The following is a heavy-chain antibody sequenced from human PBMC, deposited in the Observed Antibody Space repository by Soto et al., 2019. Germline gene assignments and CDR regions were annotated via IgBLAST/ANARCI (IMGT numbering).Heavy chain of an antibody. V-gene: IGHV1-69*01. CDR3: TTAGFRGVSFHHSDW. CDR1: GGTFSTHG. CDR2: IIPVFETT. D-gene: IGHD2-8*02. Sequence: QVQLVQSGAEVKKPGSSLKVSCKASGGTFSTHGISWGRQSPGQGLEWMGGIIPVFETTNYAQKFQGRVTITADESTSTAHIEVTSLRSEDSAVYYCTTAGFRGVSFHHSDWWGQGTLVTVSS. J-gene: IGHJ4*02.